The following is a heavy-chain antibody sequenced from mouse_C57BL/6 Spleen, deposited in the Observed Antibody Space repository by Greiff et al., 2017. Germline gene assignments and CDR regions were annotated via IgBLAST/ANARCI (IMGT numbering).Heavy chain of an antibody. CDR1: GYTFTDYE. CDR3: TRRGFFDY. J-gene: IGHJ2*01. D-gene: IGHD3-1*01. Sequence: VQLVESGAELVRPGASVTLSCKASGYTFTDYEMHWVKQTPVHGLEWIGAIDPETGGTAYNQKFKGKAILTADKSSSTAYMELRSLTSEDSAVYYCTRRGFFDYWGQGTTLTVSS. CDR2: IDPETGGT. V-gene: IGHV1-15*01.